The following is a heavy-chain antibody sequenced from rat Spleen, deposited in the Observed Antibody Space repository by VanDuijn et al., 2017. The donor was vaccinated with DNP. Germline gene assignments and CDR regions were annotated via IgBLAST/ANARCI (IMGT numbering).Heavy chain of an antibody. D-gene: IGHD1-12*02. J-gene: IGHJ2*01. CDR1: GYTFTSYY. V-gene: IGHV1-43*01. Sequence: QVQLQQSGAELTKPGSSVKISCKASGYTFTSYYMGWIKRTTGQGLEYIGYIYPGSGRTDYNEKFKDKATLTVDKSSSTAFMQLSSLTPDDSALYYCARWNDGLDYWGQGVMVTVSS. CDR3: ARWNDGLDY. CDR2: IYPGSGRT.